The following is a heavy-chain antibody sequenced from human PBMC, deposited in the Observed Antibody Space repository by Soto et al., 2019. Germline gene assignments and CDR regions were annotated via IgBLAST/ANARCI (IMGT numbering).Heavy chain of an antibody. CDR1: GFTVSSNY. V-gene: IGHV3-53*01. J-gene: IGHJ6*02. CDR3: ASGRSVVVPAAINYYYGMDV. D-gene: IGHD2-2*01. CDR2: IYSGGST. Sequence: RLSCAASGFTVSSNYMSWVRQAPGKGLEWVSVIYSGGSTYYADSVKGRFTISRDNSKNTLYLQMNSLRAEDTAVYYCASGRSVVVPAAINYYYGMDVWGQGTTVTVSS.